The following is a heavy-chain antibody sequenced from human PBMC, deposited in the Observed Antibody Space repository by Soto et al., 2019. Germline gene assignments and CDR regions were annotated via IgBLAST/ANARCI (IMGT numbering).Heavy chain of an antibody. Sequence: QVHLVESGGTLVKPGGSLRLSCAASGIIFRDYSMSWIRQAPGKGLEWVSYISSSSTYTNYADSVKGRFTISRDNARNSLHLQMNNLRAEDTAVYYCATWRDGSGRLTWGYFDLWGRGTLVTVSS. J-gene: IGHJ2*01. D-gene: IGHD3-10*01. CDR2: ISSSSTYT. CDR3: ATWRDGSGRLTWGYFDL. CDR1: GIIFRDYS. V-gene: IGHV3-11*05.